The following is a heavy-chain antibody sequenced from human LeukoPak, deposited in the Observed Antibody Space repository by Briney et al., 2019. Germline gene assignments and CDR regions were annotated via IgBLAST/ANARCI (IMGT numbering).Heavy chain of an antibody. CDR1: GGSISSSSYY. D-gene: IGHD4-11*01. J-gene: IGHJ5*02. Sequence: TTSETLSLTCTVSGGSISSSSYYWGWLRQPPGKGLEWIGSIYYSGSPYYNPSLNSRVTISVDTSKNQFSLKLSSVTAADTAVYYCARGRRQGYSNSWFDPWGQGTLVTVSS. CDR3: ARGRRQGYSNSWFDP. CDR2: IYYSGSP. V-gene: IGHV4-39*07.